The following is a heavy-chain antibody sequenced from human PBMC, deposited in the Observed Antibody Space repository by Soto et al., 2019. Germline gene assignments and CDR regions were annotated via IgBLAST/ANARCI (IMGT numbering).Heavy chain of an antibody. V-gene: IGHV3-23*01. CDR1: GFTFSSYA. D-gene: IGHD6-6*01. CDR2: ISGSGGST. CDR3: AKAPSPYSSSGPGVVY. Sequence: GSLRLSCAASGFTFSSYAMSWVRQAPGKGLEWVSVISGSGGSTYYADSVKGRFTISRDNSKNTLYLQMNSLRAEDTAVYYCAKAPSPYSSSGPGVVYWGQGTLVTVSS. J-gene: IGHJ4*02.